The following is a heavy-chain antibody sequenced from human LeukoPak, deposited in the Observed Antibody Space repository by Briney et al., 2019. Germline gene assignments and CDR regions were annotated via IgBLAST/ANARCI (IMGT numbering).Heavy chain of an antibody. D-gene: IGHD3-22*01. V-gene: IGHV3-7*04. Sequence: GGSLRLSCAASGFTFSSYWMSWVRQAPGKGLEWVANIKQDGSEKYYVDSVKGRFTISRDNAKNSLYLQMNSLRAEDTAVYYCARVPDYYYDSSGYYAHTFDYWGQGTLVTVSS. CDR1: GFTFSSYW. J-gene: IGHJ4*02. CDR3: ARVPDYYYDSSGYYAHTFDY. CDR2: IKQDGSEK.